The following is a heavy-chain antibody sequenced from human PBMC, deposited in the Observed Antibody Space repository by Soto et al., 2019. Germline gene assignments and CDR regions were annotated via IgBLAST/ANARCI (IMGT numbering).Heavy chain of an antibody. J-gene: IGHJ4*02. CDR2: IDWDDDK. V-gene: IGHV2-70*11. Sequence: SGPTLVNPTQTLTLTCTFSGFSLSTSGMCVSWIRQPPGKALEWLARIDWDDDKYYSTSLKTRLTISKDTSKNQVVLTMTNMDPVDTATYYCARSDVDTAMVMTFDYWGQGTLVTVSS. CDR1: GFSLSTSGMC. CDR3: ARSDVDTAMVMTFDY. D-gene: IGHD5-18*01.